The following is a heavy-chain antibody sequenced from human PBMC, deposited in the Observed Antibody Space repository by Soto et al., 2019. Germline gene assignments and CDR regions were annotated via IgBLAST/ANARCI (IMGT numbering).Heavy chain of an antibody. CDR2: IYHSGST. J-gene: IGHJ4*02. CDR3: AGAGGLGAVAVDC. Sequence: QLQLQESGSGLVKPSQTLSLTCAVSGGSISSGGYSGSWIRQPPGKGLEWIGYIYHSGSTYYNPSLKSRVTISVDRSKNQFSLKLNSVTAANTAVYYCAGAGGLGAVAVDCWGQGTLVTVSS. CDR1: GGSISSGGYS. V-gene: IGHV4-30-2*01. D-gene: IGHD6-19*01.